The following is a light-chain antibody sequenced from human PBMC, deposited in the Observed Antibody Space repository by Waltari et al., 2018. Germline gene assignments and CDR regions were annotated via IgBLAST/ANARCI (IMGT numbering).Light chain of an antibody. CDR2: YNSDSDK. J-gene: IGLJ3*02. CDR3: MIWHISAWV. Sequence: QAVLTQPSSLSASPGASASLTCTLRSGVNVGSYRIYWYQQKPGSPPQYLLRYNSDSDKQQGSGVPSGLFGSKEAAAKAGIVLISGLHSEDEADYYCMIWHISAWVFGGGTKLTVL. V-gene: IGLV5-45*03. CDR1: SGVNVGSYR.